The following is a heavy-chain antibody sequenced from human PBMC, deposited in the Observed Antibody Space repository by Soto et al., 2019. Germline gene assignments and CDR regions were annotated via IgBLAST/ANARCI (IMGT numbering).Heavy chain of an antibody. V-gene: IGHV4-4*02. CDR3: ARDQLWFGDFNTWGMDV. CDR2: IYHSGST. J-gene: IGHJ6*02. CDR1: GGSISSSNW. D-gene: IGHD3-10*01. Sequence: QVQLQESGPGLVKPSGTLSLTCAVSGGSISSSNWWSWVRQPPGKGLEWIGEIYHSGSTNYNPSLKMRVTISVDKAKNQFSLKLSSVTAADTAVYYCARDQLWFGDFNTWGMDVWGQGTTVTVSS.